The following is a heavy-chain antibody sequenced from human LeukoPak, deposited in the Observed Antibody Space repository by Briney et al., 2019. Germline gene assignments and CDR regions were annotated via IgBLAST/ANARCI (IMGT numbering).Heavy chain of an antibody. V-gene: IGHV3-21*01. CDR1: GFTVSSNY. CDR2: ISSSSSYI. Sequence: GGSLRLSCAASGFTVSSNYMSWVRQAPGKGLEWVSSISSSSSYIYYADSVKGRFTISRDNAKNSLYLQMNSLRAEDTAVYYCARDLAVAGTLDYWGQGTLVTVSS. J-gene: IGHJ4*02. CDR3: ARDLAVAGTLDY. D-gene: IGHD6-19*01.